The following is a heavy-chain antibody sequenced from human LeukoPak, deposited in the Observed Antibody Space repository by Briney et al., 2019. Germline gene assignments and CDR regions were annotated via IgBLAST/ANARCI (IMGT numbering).Heavy chain of an antibody. CDR2: ISGSGGST. D-gene: IGHD3-10*01. CDR3: AKTFPYGTTWFGFCDY. Sequence: GGSLRLSCAASGFPFSNNVMSWVRQAPGRGLDWLSAISGSGGSTYYADSAKGRFTISRDNSKNMLYLQMNSLRAEDTAVYYCAKTFPYGTTWFGFCDYWGQGALVTVSS. V-gene: IGHV3-23*01. J-gene: IGHJ4*02. CDR1: GFPFSNNV.